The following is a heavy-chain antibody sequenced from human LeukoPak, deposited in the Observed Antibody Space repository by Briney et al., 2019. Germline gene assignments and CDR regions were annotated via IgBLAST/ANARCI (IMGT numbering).Heavy chain of an antibody. CDR2: IGGRTGAT. CDR1: GITFSNAW. D-gene: IGHD5-12*01. CDR3: AKCGNSGCHLIDY. J-gene: IGHJ4*02. Sequence: GGSLRLSCAGSGITFSNAWMSWVRQAPGKGLEWVSAIGGRTGATYYADSEKGRFTISRDNSKSTLYLQMDSLRAEDTAVYYCAKCGNSGCHLIDYWGQGTLVTVSS. V-gene: IGHV3-23*01.